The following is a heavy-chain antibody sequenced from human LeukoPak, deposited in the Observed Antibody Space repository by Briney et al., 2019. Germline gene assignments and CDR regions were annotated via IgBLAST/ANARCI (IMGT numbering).Heavy chain of an antibody. CDR1: GFTFDDYA. CDR2: ISWNSGSI. D-gene: IGHD3-22*01. J-gene: IGHJ2*01. Sequence: PGGSLRLSCAASGFTFDDYAMHWVRQAPGKGLEWVSGISWNSGSIGYADSVKGRFTISRDNAKNSLYLQMNSLRAEDTALYYCAKDRGSGYYRTGFWYFDLWGRGTLVTVSS. V-gene: IGHV3-9*01. CDR3: AKDRGSGYYRTGFWYFDL.